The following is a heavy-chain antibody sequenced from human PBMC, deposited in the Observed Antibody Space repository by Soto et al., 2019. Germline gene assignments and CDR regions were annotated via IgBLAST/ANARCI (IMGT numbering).Heavy chain of an antibody. V-gene: IGHV5-51*01. J-gene: IGHJ3*02. CDR1: GYRFTSYF. CDR2: IYPGDSDT. CDR3: EREDASDI. Sequence: GDAVKVSCKFSGYRFTSYFICWVRQMPGKCLEWMGIIYPGDSDTRYSPSFQGQVTISADKSISTAYLQWSSLKASDTAMYYCEREDASDICGKGKMVNVS.